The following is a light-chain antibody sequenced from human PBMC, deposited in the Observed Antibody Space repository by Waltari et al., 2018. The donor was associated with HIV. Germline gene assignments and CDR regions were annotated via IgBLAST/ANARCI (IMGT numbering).Light chain of an antibody. CDR3: QAWDSSTVL. J-gene: IGLJ2*01. V-gene: IGLV3-1*01. Sequence: SHELTQPPSVSVSPGQTASITCSGDYLGDKYASWYQQKPGQSPVLVIYQDDTRPSGIPGRFSGSNSGNTATLTITGTQAMDEADYYCQAWDSSTVLFGGGTKLTVL. CDR1: YLGDKY. CDR2: QDD.